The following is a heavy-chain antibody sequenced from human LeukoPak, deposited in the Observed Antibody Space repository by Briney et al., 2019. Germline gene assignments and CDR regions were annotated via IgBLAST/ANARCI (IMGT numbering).Heavy chain of an antibody. CDR3: ATNSFDF. Sequence: GGSLRLSCAASGFTFSSYWMSWVRQAPGKGLEWVSVISGSGGSTYSADSVKGRFTISRDNSKNTLFLQMNSLRAEDTAVYYCATNSFDFWGQGTLVTVSS. CDR2: ISGSGGST. J-gene: IGHJ4*02. V-gene: IGHV3-23*01. CDR1: GFTFSSYW.